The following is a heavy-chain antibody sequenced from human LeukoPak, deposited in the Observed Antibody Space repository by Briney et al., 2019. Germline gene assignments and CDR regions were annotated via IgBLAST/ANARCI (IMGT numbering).Heavy chain of an antibody. CDR2: ISSSSSYI. CDR1: GFTFSSYS. J-gene: IGHJ4*02. V-gene: IGHV3-21*01. Sequence: GGSLRLSCAASGFTFSSYSMNWVRQAPGKGLEWVSSISSSSSYIYYADSVKGRFTISRDNAKNSLYLQMNSLRAEDTAVYYCARDKSPGIAVAGDFDYWGQGTLVTVSP. CDR3: ARDKSPGIAVAGDFDY. D-gene: IGHD6-19*01.